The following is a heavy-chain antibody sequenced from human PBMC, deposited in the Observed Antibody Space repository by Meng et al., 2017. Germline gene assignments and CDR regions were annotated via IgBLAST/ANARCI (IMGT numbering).Heavy chain of an antibody. V-gene: IGHV1-69*13. CDR3: ARGQYLESYGSGNNWFDP. CDR2: IIPIFGTA. D-gene: IGHD3-10*01. Sequence: SVKVSCKASGGTFSSYAISWVRQAPGQGLEWMGGIIPIFGTANYAQKFQGRVTITADESTSTAYMELSRLRSDDTAVYYCARGQYLESYGSGNNWFDPWGQGTLVTVSS. CDR1: GGTFSSYA. J-gene: IGHJ5*02.